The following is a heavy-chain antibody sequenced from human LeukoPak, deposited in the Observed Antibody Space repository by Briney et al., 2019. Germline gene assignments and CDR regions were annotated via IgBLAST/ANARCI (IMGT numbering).Heavy chain of an antibody. CDR3: AREHLVVVTAAIWYWFDP. J-gene: IGHJ5*02. CDR1: GGSISSYY. Sequence: SETLSLTCTVSGGSISSYYWSWIRQPAGKGLEWIGRIYTSGSTNYNPSLKSRVTMSVDTSKNQFSLKLSSVTAADTAVYYCAREHLVVVTAAIWYWFDPWGQGTLVTDSS. D-gene: IGHD2-2*01. CDR2: IYTSGST. V-gene: IGHV4-4*07.